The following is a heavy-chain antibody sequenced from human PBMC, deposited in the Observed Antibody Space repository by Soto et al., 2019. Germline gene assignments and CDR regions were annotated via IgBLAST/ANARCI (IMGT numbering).Heavy chain of an antibody. CDR2: INVADGDT. Sequence: GASVKVSCKTSGYTFTIYGINWVRQAPGHGLEWMGWINVADGDTRYSEKFQDRIIITRDRSASTVYMELRGLTSEDTNLYYCARAGITVVERNYCYGMEVWGQGTTVTVSS. J-gene: IGHJ6*01. CDR1: GYTFTIYG. CDR3: ARAGITVVERNYCYGMEV. V-gene: IGHV1-3*01. D-gene: IGHD6-19*01.